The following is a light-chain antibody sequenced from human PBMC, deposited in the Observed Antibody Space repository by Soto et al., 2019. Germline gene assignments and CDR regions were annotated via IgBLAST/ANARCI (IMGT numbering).Light chain of an antibody. Sequence: DIQLTQTPSTLSASVGDEVTITCRASQTISRWLAWYQQKPGRVPKLLIYDASTLESGVPSRFSGSGSETEFTLTISRLQPDDFATYFCHSRAFGQGTRLEIK. CDR2: DAS. CDR1: QTISRW. V-gene: IGKV1-5*01. J-gene: IGKJ5*01. CDR3: HSRA.